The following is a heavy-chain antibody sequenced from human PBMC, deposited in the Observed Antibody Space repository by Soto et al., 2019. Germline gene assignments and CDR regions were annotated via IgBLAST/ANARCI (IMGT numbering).Heavy chain of an antibody. CDR3: ARDKITGLFDY. CDR2: INHSGRS. D-gene: IGHD2-8*02. V-gene: IGHV4-34*01. CDR1: GGSFSGYD. J-gene: IGHJ4*02. Sequence: SETLSLTCAVYGGSFSGYDWTWIRHPPRTGLEWIGEINHSGRSNYNPSLKSRVTISVDTSKNQFSLKLTSVTAADTAVYYCARDKITGLFDYWGQGTLVTVYS.